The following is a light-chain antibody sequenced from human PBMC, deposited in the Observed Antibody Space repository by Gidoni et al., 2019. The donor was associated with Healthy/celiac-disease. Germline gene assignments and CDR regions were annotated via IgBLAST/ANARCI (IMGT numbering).Light chain of an antibody. J-gene: IGKJ1*01. Sequence: DIQMTQSPSTLSASVGDRVTITCRASQSISSWLAWYQQKPGKAPKLLIYMASSLESGVPSRFSGSGSGTEITLTISSLQPDDFATYYCQQYNSYSRTFXXXTKVEIK. CDR1: QSISSW. CDR3: QQYNSYSRT. V-gene: IGKV1-5*03. CDR2: MAS.